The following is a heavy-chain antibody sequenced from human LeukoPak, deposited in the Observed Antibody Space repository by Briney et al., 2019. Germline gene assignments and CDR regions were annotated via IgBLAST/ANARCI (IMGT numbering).Heavy chain of an antibody. D-gene: IGHD3-16*02. CDR1: GGSISSYY. Sequence: SETLSLTCTVSGGSISSYYWSWIRQPPGKGLEWIGYIYYSGSTNYNPSLKSRVTISVDTSKNQFSLKLSSVTAADTAVYYCARDVGMITFGGVIAAFDYWGQGTLVTVSS. CDR3: ARDVGMITFGGVIAAFDY. V-gene: IGHV4-59*12. CDR2: IYYSGST. J-gene: IGHJ4*02.